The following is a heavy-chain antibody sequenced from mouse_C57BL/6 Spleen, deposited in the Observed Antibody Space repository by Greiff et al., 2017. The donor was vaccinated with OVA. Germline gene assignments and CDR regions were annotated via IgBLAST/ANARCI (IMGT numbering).Heavy chain of an antibody. CDR3: ASGGAMDY. CDR1: GYAFSSSW. Sequence: QVQLQQSGPELVKPGASVKISCKASGYAFSSSWMNWVKQRPGKGLEWIGRIYPGDGDTNYNGKFKGKATLTADKSSSTAYMHLSSLPSEDSAVYFCASGGAMDYWGQGTSVTVSS. V-gene: IGHV1-82*01. J-gene: IGHJ4*01. CDR2: IYPGDGDT.